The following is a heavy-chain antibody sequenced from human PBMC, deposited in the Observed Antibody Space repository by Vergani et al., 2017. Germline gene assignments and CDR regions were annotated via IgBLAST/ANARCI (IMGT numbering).Heavy chain of an antibody. V-gene: IGHV3-48*01. CDR1: GFTLSAYS. CDR3: VRDPDYCTCDS. Sequence: DVRLVESGGGVVQPGGSLRLSCAASGFTLSAYSMNWVRQTPGKGLEWISYIGVSYNSIYYADSVMGRFAISRDNARNLLFLQMNSLRADDSALYFCVRDPDYCTCDSWGQGTLVTVS. CDR2: IGVSYNSI. D-gene: IGHD2/OR15-2a*01. J-gene: IGHJ4*02.